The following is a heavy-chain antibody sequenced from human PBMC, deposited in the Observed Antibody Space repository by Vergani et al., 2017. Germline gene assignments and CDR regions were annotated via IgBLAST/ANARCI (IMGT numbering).Heavy chain of an antibody. V-gene: IGHV3-9*01. D-gene: IGHD3-22*01. J-gene: IGHJ4*02. CDR2: ISWNSGSI. Sequence: EVQLVESGGGLVKPGGSLRLSCAASGFTFDDYAMHWVRQAPGKGLEWVSGISWNSGSIGYADSVKGRFTISRDNVKNSLYLQMNSLRAEDTALYYCASTKTEFTYYYDSSGYYFEPYFDYWGQGTLVTVSS. CDR1: GFTFDDYA. CDR3: ASTKTEFTYYYDSSGYYFEPYFDY.